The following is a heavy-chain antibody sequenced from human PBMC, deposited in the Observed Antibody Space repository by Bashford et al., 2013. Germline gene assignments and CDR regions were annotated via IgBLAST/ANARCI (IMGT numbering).Heavy chain of an antibody. CDR1: GFTFSEFW. J-gene: IGHJ4*02. CDR3: VKYSSGSCFDY. CDR2: IKQGGRED. D-gene: IGHD6-25*01. V-gene: IGHV3-7*01. Sequence: GGSLRLSCEASGFTFSEFWMTWVRQAPGKGLEWVANIKQGGREDFYVDSVKGRFAISRDDAEKSLYLQMNSLRVEDTAVYYCVKYSSGSCFDYWGQGTLVTVSS.